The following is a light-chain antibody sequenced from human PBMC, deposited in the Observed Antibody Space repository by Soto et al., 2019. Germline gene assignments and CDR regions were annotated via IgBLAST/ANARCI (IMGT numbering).Light chain of an antibody. CDR1: SSDVGGYNF. Sequence: QSVLTQPASVSGSPGQSITISCTGTSSDVGGYNFVSWYQQHPGKAPKLMIYDVSNRPSGASSRFSGSKSGNTAALTISGLQAEDEADYYCSSYTSTSTRVFGTGTKLTVL. CDR3: SSYTSTSTRV. J-gene: IGLJ1*01. V-gene: IGLV2-14*01. CDR2: DVS.